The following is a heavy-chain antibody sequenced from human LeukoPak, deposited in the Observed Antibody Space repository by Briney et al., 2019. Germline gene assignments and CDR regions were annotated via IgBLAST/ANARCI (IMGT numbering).Heavy chain of an antibody. J-gene: IGHJ3*02. CDR2: IYHSGST. CDR1: GYSISSGYY. Sequence: SETLSLTCTVSGYSISSGYYWGWIRQPPGKGLEWIGSIYHSGSTYYNPSLKSRVTISVDTSKNQFSLKLSSVTAADTAVYYCARGYYYDTSGYPLDIWGQGTMVTVSS. V-gene: IGHV4-38-2*02. D-gene: IGHD3-22*01. CDR3: ARGYYYDTSGYPLDI.